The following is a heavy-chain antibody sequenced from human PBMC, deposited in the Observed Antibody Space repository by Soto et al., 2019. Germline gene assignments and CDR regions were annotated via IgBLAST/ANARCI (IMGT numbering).Heavy chain of an antibody. D-gene: IGHD2-2*01. CDR2: INPSGGST. V-gene: IGHV1-46*01. Sequence: GASVEVSCKASGYTFTSCYMHWVRQAPGQGLEWMGIINPSGGSTSYAQKFQGRVTMTRDTSTSTVYMELSSLRSEDTAVYYCARMTGEYQLLIYFDYWGQGTLVTVSS. J-gene: IGHJ4*02. CDR3: ARMTGEYQLLIYFDY. CDR1: GYTFTSCY.